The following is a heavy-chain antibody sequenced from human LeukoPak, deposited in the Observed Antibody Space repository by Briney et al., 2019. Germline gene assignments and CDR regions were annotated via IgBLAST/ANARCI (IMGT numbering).Heavy chain of an antibody. CDR1: GFTFSSYA. D-gene: IGHD1-26*01. J-gene: IGHJ4*02. Sequence: QTGGSLRLSCAASGFTFSSYAMHWVRQAPGKGLEWVAVISYDGSNKYYADSVKGRFTISRDNSKNTLYLQMNSLRAEDTAVYYCAKGPHSGSYRTFDYWGQGTLVTVSS. V-gene: IGHV3-30*04. CDR2: ISYDGSNK. CDR3: AKGPHSGSYRTFDY.